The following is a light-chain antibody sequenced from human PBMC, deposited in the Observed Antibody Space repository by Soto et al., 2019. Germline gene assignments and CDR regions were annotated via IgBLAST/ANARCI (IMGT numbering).Light chain of an antibody. V-gene: IGLV2-14*01. CDR1: SSDVGGYNY. CDR2: DVS. J-gene: IGLJ1*01. Sequence: QSALTQPASVSGSPGQSITISCTGTSSDVGGYNYVSWYQQHPGKAPKLMIYDVSNRPSGVSNRFSGSKSGNTASLTLSGLQAEDEADYYCSSYTSSSTVFGTGTKVTVL. CDR3: SSYTSSSTV.